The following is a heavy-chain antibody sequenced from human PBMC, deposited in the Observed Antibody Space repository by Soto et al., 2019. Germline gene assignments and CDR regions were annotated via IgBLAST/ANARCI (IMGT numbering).Heavy chain of an antibody. V-gene: IGHV4-61*01. CDR1: GGSLRSGSYY. CDR3: ARVGWTTVGYYFDY. D-gene: IGHD4-17*01. J-gene: IGHJ4*02. CDR2: IYHGGAT. Sequence: PSETLSLTCTVSGGSLRSGSYYWSWIRQPPGKGLEWIGYIYHGGATTYNASLKSRVTISVDTSKSQFSLKLSSVTAADTAVYYCARVGWTTVGYYFDYWGQGALVTVSS.